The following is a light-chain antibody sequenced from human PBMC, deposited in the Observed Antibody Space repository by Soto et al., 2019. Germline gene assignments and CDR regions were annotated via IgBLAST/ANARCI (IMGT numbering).Light chain of an antibody. J-gene: IGKJ1*01. CDR2: GAS. Sequence: DIQMTQSPPSLSASVGDRVTITCRASQDVSNDLGWFQQKPGKAPKRLILGASNLESGVPSWFSGSGSGTDFTLTIISLQPEDFATYYCQQTYSTPRTFGQGTKVELK. CDR1: QDVSND. CDR3: QQTYSTPRT. V-gene: IGKV1-39*01.